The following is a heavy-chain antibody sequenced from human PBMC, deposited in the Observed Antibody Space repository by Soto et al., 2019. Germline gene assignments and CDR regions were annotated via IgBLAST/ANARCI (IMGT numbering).Heavy chain of an antibody. D-gene: IGHD2-2*01. Sequence: SETLSLTCDVSGGSIDNSHSFWGWVRQPPGRGLEFLGSVYYSGGTYYNPSLKSRVTVSVDPSNNQFSLKLHSLTAADTAVYFCGTMPIVVEPAPMDVWGPGTSVTVSS. CDR2: VYYSGGT. CDR1: GGSIDNSHSF. J-gene: IGHJ6*02. CDR3: GTMPIVVEPAPMDV. V-gene: IGHV4-39*01.